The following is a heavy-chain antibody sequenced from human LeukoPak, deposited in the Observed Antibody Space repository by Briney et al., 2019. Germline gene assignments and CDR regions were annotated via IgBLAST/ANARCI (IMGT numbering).Heavy chain of an antibody. CDR3: AGSSRGGWYDYFDC. CDR2: IIPIFGTA. J-gene: IGHJ4*02. D-gene: IGHD6-19*01. V-gene: IGHV1-69*05. CDR1: GGTFSSYA. Sequence: TVKVSCKVSGGTFSSYAISWVRQAPGQGREWMGGIIPIFGTANYGQKLQGRVTITTGESTSTAYMELSSLRSEDTAVYYCAGSSRGGWYDYFDCWGQGTLVTVSS.